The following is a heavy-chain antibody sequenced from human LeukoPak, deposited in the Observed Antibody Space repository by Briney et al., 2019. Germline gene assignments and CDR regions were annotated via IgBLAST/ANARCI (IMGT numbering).Heavy chain of an antibody. CDR3: ARDGDVGAFDY. CDR1: GGTFSSYA. CDR2: INPSGGRT. V-gene: IGHV1-46*01. Sequence: ASVKVSCKASGGTFSSYAISWVRQAPGQGLEWMGIINPSGGRTSYVQKFQGRVTMTRDTSTSAVYMELSSLRSDDTAVYYCARDGDVGAFDYWGQGTLVTVSS. D-gene: IGHD1-26*01. J-gene: IGHJ4*02.